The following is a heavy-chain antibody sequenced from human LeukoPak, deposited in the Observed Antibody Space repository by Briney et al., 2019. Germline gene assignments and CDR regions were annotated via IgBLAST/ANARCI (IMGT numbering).Heavy chain of an antibody. CDR3: ARDTNREQDI. CDR1: GFSFSGDY. CDR2: ISGNGVTT. Sequence: PGGSLRLSCAASGFSFSGDYIRWVRQAPGKGLEYVSAISGNGVTTHYTNSVKGRFTISRDNSKNTVYLQMGSLSTEDTAVYYCARDTNREQDIWGQGTTVTVSS. V-gene: IGHV3-64*01. D-gene: IGHD3-3*01. J-gene: IGHJ6*02.